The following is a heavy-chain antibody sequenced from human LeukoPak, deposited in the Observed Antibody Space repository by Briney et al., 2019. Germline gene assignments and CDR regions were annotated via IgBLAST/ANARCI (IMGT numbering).Heavy chain of an antibody. J-gene: IGHJ5*02. Sequence: SETLSLTCTVSGGSVSSGSYYWSWIRQPPGKGLEWIGYIYYSGGTNYNPSLKSRVTISVDTSKNQFSLKLSSVTAADTAVYYCARGLQSWFDPWGQGTLVTVSS. CDR3: ARGLQSWFDP. V-gene: IGHV4-61*01. CDR2: IYYSGGT. CDR1: GGSVSSGSYY.